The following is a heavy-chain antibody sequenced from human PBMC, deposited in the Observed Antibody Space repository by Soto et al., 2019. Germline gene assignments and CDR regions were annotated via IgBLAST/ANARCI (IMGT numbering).Heavy chain of an antibody. CDR1: GYTFNEYY. D-gene: IGHD3-10*01. Sequence: QVQLVQSGAEVKKPGASVKVSCKTSGYTFNEYYIHWMRQVPGQGPEWMGWINPNSGGTKYAKKCQGVKRMPTDTPTTTGLRGLRRLRSDHTAGYHCARRLGGGGDYFYGMDVWGQGTAVTVSS. CDR2: INPNSGGT. V-gene: IGHV1-2*02. CDR3: ARRLGGGGDYFYGMDV. J-gene: IGHJ6*02.